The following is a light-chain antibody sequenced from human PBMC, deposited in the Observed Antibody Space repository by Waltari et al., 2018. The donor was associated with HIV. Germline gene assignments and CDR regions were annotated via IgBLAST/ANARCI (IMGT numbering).Light chain of an antibody. J-gene: IGLJ1*01. CDR1: SSDDGGYNA. CDR3: CSYASTSTYV. CDR2: NVS. Sequence: QSALTQPAAVSGSPGQSITISCTGTSSDDGGYNAVSWYQQYPGNAPTLMIYNVSKRPSGVSNRFSGSKSGNTASLTISGLQAEDEADYYCCSYASTSTYVFGTGTKVTVL. V-gene: IGLV2-23*02.